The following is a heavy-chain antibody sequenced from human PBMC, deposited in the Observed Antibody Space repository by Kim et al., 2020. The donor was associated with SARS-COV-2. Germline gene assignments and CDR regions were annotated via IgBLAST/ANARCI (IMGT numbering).Heavy chain of an antibody. CDR2: ST. D-gene: IGHD6-6*01. V-gene: IGHV3-43*01. J-gene: IGHJ4*02. Sequence: STYYADSVQGRFTISRDNSKNSLYLQMNSLRTEDTALYYCETSGSSGFDYWGQGTLVTVSS. CDR3: ETSGSSGFDY.